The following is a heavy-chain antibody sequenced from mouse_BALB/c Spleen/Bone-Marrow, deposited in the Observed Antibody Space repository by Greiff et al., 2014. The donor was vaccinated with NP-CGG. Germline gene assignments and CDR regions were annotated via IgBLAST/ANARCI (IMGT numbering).Heavy chain of an antibody. D-gene: IGHD1-1*01. CDR3: SSYYYGSTCFAY. J-gene: IGHJ3*01. V-gene: IGHV14-3*02. CDR2: IDPANGNT. CDR1: GFTFKDSY. Sequence: VQLQQSGAELVKPGASVKLSCTASGFTFKDSYMHWVKQRPEQGLEWIGRIDPANGNTKYDPKFQGKATITADTSSNTAYLQLISLTSQNTAVYDCSSYYYGSTCFAYWGQGTLLTVSA.